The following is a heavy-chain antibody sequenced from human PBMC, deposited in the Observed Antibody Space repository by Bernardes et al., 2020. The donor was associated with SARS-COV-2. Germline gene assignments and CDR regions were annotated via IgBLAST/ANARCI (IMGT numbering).Heavy chain of an antibody. J-gene: IGHJ5*02. CDR3: TRATETDCNNGVCEGRWCAP. CDR1: GFRLSNYG. CDR2: IFYDGSNA. V-gene: IGHV3-33*01. D-gene: IGHD2-8*01. Sequence: GGSLRLSCAASGFRLSNYGMHWVRQAPGKGLEWVAGIFYDGSNAYYRESVKGRFTISRDNSKNTLYLQMDSLRVEDTALYYCTRATETDCNNGVCEGRWCAPWGQGTLVTVSS.